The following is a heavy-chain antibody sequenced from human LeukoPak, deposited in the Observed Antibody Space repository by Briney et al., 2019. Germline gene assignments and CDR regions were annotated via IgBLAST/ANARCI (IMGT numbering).Heavy chain of an antibody. CDR1: GGTFSSYA. D-gene: IGHD5-18*01. J-gene: IGHJ4*02. CDR3: ARDRGIQLWSFDY. Sequence: SVKVSCKASGGTFSSYAISWVRQAPGQGLEWMGRIIPILGIANYAQKFQGRVTITADKSTSTAYMELSSLRSEDMAVYYCARDRGIQLWSFDYWGQGTLVTVSS. CDR2: IIPILGIA. V-gene: IGHV1-69*04.